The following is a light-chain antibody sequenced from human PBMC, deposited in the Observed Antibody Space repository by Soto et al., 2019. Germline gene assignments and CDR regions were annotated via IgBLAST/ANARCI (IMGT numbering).Light chain of an antibody. V-gene: IGKV1-8*01. CDR2: AAS. J-gene: IGKJ3*01. CDR1: QGISSY. CDR3: QQYYSYPFT. Sequence: AIRMTQSPSSFSASTGDRVTITCRASQGISSYLAWYQQKPGKAPKLLIYAASTLQSGVPSRFSGSGSGTDFNLTISCLQSEDFATYYCQQYYSYPFTFGPGTKVDIK.